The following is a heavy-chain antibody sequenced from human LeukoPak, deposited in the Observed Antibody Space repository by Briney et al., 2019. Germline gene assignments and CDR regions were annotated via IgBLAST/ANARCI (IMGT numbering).Heavy chain of an antibody. CDR3: ATWYYYGSGSYYKTDY. D-gene: IGHD3-10*01. J-gene: IGHJ4*02. CDR1: GYTRTELS. V-gene: IGHV1-24*01. Sequence: ASVKVSCKVSGYTRTELSMHWVRQAPGKGLEWMGGFDPEDGETIYAQKFQGRVTMTEDTSTDTAYMELSSLRSEDTAVYYCATWYYYGSGSYYKTDYWGQGTLVTVSS. CDR2: FDPEDGET.